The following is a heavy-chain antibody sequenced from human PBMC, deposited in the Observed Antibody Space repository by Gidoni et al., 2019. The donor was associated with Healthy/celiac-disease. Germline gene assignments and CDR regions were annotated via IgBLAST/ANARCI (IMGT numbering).Heavy chain of an antibody. J-gene: IGHJ4*02. CDR1: GGSISSSSYY. Sequence: QLQLQESGPGLVKPSETLSLTCTVSGGSISSSSYYWGWIRQPPGKGLEWIGSISYSGSTYYNPSLKSRVTISVDTSKNQFSLKLSSVTAADTAVYYCAKYSYGPDYYFDYWGQGTLVTVSS. D-gene: IGHD5-18*01. V-gene: IGHV4-39*01. CDR2: ISYSGST. CDR3: AKYSYGPDYYFDY.